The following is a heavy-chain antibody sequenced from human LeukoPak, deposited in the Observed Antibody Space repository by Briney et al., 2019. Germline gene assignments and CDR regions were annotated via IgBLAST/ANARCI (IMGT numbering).Heavy chain of an antibody. CDR3: ARGRYGAYGDY. CDR2: IYHSGST. D-gene: IGHD4/OR15-4a*01. V-gene: IGHV4-34*01. J-gene: IGHJ4*02. Sequence: SETLSLTCAVYGGSFSGYYWTWIRQPPGKGLGWIGEIYHSGSTNYNPSLKSRVTISVDTSKNQFSLKLTSVTAADTAVYYCARGRYGAYGDYWGQGTLVTVSS. CDR1: GGSFSGYY.